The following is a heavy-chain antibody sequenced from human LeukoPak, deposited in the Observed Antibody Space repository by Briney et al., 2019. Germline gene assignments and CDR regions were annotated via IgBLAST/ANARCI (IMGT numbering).Heavy chain of an antibody. CDR2: VYHSGST. D-gene: IGHD2-2*03. CDR1: GYSISSSYY. J-gene: IGHJ4*02. V-gene: IGHV4-38-2*02. Sequence: PSETLSLTCAVSGYSISSSYYWGWIRQPPGKGLEWIGTVYHSGSTHYNPSLKSRVTLSVDTSKNQFSLKLRSVTAADTAVYYCARDHGSYYFDYWGQGTLVTVSS. CDR3: ARDHGSYYFDY.